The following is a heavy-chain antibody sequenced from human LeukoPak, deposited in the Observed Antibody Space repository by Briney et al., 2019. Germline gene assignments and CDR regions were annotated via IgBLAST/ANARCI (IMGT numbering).Heavy chain of an antibody. CDR1: GGTFSSYA. D-gene: IGHD6-19*01. J-gene: IGHJ4*02. Sequence: AASVKVSCKASGGTFSSYAISWVRQAPGQGLEWMGRIIPIFGTANYAQKFQGGVTITTDESTSTAYMELSSLRSEDTAVYYCARDPLAVAGPFDYWGQGTLVTVPS. CDR3: ARDPLAVAGPFDY. CDR2: IIPIFGTA. V-gene: IGHV1-69*05.